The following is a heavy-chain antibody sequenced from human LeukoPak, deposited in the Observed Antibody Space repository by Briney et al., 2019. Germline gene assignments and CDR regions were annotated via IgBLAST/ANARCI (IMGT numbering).Heavy chain of an antibody. CDR1: GYTFTSYD. J-gene: IGHJ4*02. CDR2: MNPNSGNT. Sequence: ASVKVSCKASGYTFTSYDINWVRQATGQGLEWMGWMNPNSGNTGYAQKFQGRVTMTRNTSITTAYMELSSLRSDDTAIYYCARGVAAGYDYWGQGTLVTVSS. D-gene: IGHD6-13*01. CDR3: ARGVAAGYDY. V-gene: IGHV1-8*01.